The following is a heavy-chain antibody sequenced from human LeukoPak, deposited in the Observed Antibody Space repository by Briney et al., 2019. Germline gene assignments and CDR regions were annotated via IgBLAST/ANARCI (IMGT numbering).Heavy chain of an antibody. Sequence: GGSLRLSCAASGFTVSSNYMSWVRQAPGKGLEWVSVIYSGGNTYYADSVKGRFTISRDNSKNTLYLQMNGLRAEDTAVYYCATDSSSGWYHGDWGQGTLVTVSS. CDR2: IYSGGNT. D-gene: IGHD6-19*01. CDR1: GFTVSSNY. V-gene: IGHV3-66*01. J-gene: IGHJ4*02. CDR3: ATDSSSGWYHGD.